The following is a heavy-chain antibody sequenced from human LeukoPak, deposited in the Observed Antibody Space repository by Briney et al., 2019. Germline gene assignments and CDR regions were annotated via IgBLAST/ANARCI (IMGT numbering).Heavy chain of an antibody. D-gene: IGHD3-10*01. CDR1: GFTFSSYW. CDR2: IKQDGSEK. Sequence: GGSLRLSCAASGFTFSSYWMSSVRQAPGEGLEWVANIKQDGSEKYYVDSVKGRFTISRDNAKNSLYLQMNSRRAEDTAVYYCARVSFGAFDYWGQGTLVTVSS. CDR3: ARVSFGAFDY. V-gene: IGHV3-7*01. J-gene: IGHJ4*02.